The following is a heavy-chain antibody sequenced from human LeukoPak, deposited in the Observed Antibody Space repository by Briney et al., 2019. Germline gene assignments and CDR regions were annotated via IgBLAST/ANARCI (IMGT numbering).Heavy chain of an antibody. V-gene: IGHV3-48*01. D-gene: IGHD5-12*01. CDR2: ISSSSSTI. CDR3: ARGYDEFDY. CDR1: GFTFSSYS. J-gene: IGHJ4*02. Sequence: GGSLRLSCAASGFTFSSYSMNWVRQAPGKGLEWVSYISSSSSTIYYADSVKGRFTISRDNAKNSLYLQMDSLGAEDTAVYYCARGYDEFDYWGQGTLVTVSS.